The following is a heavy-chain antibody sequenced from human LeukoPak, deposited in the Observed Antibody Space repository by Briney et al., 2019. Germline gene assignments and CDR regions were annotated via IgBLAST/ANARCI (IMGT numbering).Heavy chain of an antibody. J-gene: IGHJ6*03. V-gene: IGHV1-69*05. D-gene: IGHD6-13*01. CDR2: IIPIFGTA. CDR3: ARGSSSWGYYYYYYYMDV. Sequence: ASVKVSCKASGGTFSSYAISWVRQAPGQGLEWMGAIIPIFGTANYAQKFQGRVTITTDESTSTAYMELSSLRSEDTAVYYCARGSSSWGYYYYYYYMDVWGKGTTVTVSS. CDR1: GGTFSSYA.